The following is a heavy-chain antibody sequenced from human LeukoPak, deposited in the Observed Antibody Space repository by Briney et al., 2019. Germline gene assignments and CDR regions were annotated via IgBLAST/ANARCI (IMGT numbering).Heavy chain of an antibody. CDR1: GYTFTGYH. J-gene: IGHJ4*02. CDR3: ARAARTYYYDSSGYILPPFDY. D-gene: IGHD3-22*01. V-gene: IGHV1-2*06. Sequence: ASVKVSCRASGYTFTGYHIHWVRQAPGQGLEWMGRINPNSGDTNYAQNFQGRVTMSRDTSINTAYMELSSLRSEDTAVYYCARAARTYYYDSSGYILPPFDYWGQGTLVTVSS. CDR2: INPNSGDT.